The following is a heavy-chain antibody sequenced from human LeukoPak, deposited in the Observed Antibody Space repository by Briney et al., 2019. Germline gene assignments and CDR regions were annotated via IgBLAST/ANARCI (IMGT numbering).Heavy chain of an antibody. CDR3: AGSRGSEDLYFDY. D-gene: IGHD2-15*01. J-gene: IGHJ4*02. V-gene: IGHV1-69*05. CDR1: GYTFTSYA. CDR2: IIPIFGTA. Sequence: GASVKVSCKASGYTFTSYAISWVRQAPGQGLEWMGGIIPIFGTANYAQKFQGRVTITTDESTSTAYMELSSLRSEDTAVYYCAGSRGSEDLYFDYWGQGTLVTVSS.